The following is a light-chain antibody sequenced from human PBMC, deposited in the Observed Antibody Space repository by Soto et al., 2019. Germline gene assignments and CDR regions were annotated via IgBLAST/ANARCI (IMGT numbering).Light chain of an antibody. Sequence: EIVLTQSPGTLSLSPGERATLSCRASQSVSSSYLAWYQQKHGQAPRLLIYGASSRATGILDRLSGSGSGTDFTLTISRLEPEDFAVYYCQQYGSSPWTFGQGTKVDIK. CDR1: QSVSSSY. V-gene: IGKV3-20*01. CDR3: QQYGSSPWT. J-gene: IGKJ1*01. CDR2: GAS.